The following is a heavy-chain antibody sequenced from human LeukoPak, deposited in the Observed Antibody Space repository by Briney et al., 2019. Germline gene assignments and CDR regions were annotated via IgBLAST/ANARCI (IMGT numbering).Heavy chain of an antibody. CDR1: GGSLSSSSYY. J-gene: IGHJ4*02. Sequence: SETLSLTCTVSGGSLSSSSYYWGWIRQPPGKGLEWIGSIYYSGSPYYNPSLKSRVTMSVDTSKNQFSLKLSSVTAADAAVYYCARESGSYYDFDYWGQGTLVTVSS. D-gene: IGHD1-26*01. CDR2: IYYSGSP. V-gene: IGHV4-39*07. CDR3: ARESGSYYDFDY.